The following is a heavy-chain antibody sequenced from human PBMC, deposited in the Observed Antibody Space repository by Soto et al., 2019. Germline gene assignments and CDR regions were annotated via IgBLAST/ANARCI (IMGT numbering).Heavy chain of an antibody. CDR1: GYTFTGYY. CDR2: INPNSGGT. Sequence: QVQLVQSGAEVKKPGASVKVSCKASGYTFTGYYMHWVRQAPGQGLAWMGWINPNSGGTNYAQKFQGCVTMTRDTAISTAYMELSRLRSDDTAVYYGARDWNYDNWFDPWGQGTLVTVSS. V-gene: IGHV1-2*04. D-gene: IGHD1-7*01. J-gene: IGHJ5*02. CDR3: ARDWNYDNWFDP.